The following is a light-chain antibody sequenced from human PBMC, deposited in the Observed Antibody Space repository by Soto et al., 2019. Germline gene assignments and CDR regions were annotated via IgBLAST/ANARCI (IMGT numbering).Light chain of an antibody. Sequence: EIVMTQSPSTLSVSPGERATLSLRASQSVSSNLAWYQQKPGQAPMLLIYGASTRATGIPARFSGTGSGTDLTLSNSSLQYEDFAGYYCLQYNKWPPWTFGQVTKVEIK. V-gene: IGKV3-15*01. CDR1: QSVSSN. CDR3: LQYNKWPPWT. CDR2: GAS. J-gene: IGKJ1*01.